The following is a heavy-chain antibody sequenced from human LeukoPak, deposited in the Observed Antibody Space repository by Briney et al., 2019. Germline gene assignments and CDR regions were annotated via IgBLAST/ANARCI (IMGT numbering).Heavy chain of an antibody. CDR2: ISTSASTI. CDR1: GFTFSSYE. Sequence: GGSLRLSCAASGFTFSSYEMNWVRQAPGKGLEWVSYISTSASTIYYADSVKGRFTSSRDNAKNSLYLQMNRLRAEDTAVYYCARRGTSRSSYYFDYWGQGTLVTVSS. J-gene: IGHJ4*02. V-gene: IGHV3-48*03. CDR3: ARRGTSRSSYYFDY.